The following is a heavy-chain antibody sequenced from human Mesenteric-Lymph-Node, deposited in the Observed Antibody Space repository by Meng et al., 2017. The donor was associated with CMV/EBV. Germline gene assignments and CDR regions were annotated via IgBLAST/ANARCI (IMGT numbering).Heavy chain of an antibody. J-gene: IGHJ4*02. V-gene: IGHV3-23*01. D-gene: IGHD6-19*01. Sequence: GESLKISCAGSGFTFSSYAMSWVRQAPGKGLEWVSGISGSGGSTYYADSVKGRFTISRDNSKNTLYLQMNSLRAEDTAVYHCAKGPGSSSFYFDYWGQGTLVTVSS. CDR3: AKGPGSSSFYFDY. CDR1: GFTFSSYA. CDR2: ISGSGGST.